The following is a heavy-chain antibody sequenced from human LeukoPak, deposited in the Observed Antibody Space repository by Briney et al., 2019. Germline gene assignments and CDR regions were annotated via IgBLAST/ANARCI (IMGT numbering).Heavy chain of an antibody. CDR1: GGSVSGYY. Sequence: ASETLSRTCAVYGGSVSGYYWSWIRQPPGKGLEWIGEINHSGSTNYNPSLKSRVTISVDTSKNQFSLKLSSVTAADTAVYYCARPFGIAARLHDAFDIWGQGTMVTVSS. D-gene: IGHD6-6*01. CDR2: INHSGST. V-gene: IGHV4-34*01. CDR3: ARPFGIAARLHDAFDI. J-gene: IGHJ3*02.